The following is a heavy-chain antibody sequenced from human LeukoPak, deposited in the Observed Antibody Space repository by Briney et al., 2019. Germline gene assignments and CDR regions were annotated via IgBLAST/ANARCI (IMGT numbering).Heavy chain of an antibody. D-gene: IGHD3-10*01. CDR3: ARRELLSTPDAFDI. J-gene: IGHJ3*02. Sequence: PSETLSLTCTVSGGSISSSSYYWGWIRQPPAKGLEWIGSIYYSGSTYYNPSLKSRVTISVDTSKNQFSLKVSSVTAADTAVYYCARRELLSTPDAFDIWGQGTMVTVSS. V-gene: IGHV4-39*01. CDR1: GGSISSSSYY. CDR2: IYYSGST.